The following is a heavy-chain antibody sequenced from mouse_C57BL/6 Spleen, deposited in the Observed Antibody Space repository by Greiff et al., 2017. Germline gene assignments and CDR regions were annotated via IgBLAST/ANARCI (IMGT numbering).Heavy chain of an antibody. CDR3: ARVHWDEGFAY. Sequence: EVKLVESGPGLVKPSQSLSLTCSVTGYSITSGYYWNWIRQFPGNKLEWMGYISYDGSNNYNPSLKNRISITRDTSKNQFFLKLNSVATEDTATYYCARVHWDEGFAYWGQGTLVTVSA. D-gene: IGHD4-1*01. J-gene: IGHJ3*01. V-gene: IGHV3-6*01. CDR1: GYSITSGYY. CDR2: ISYDGSN.